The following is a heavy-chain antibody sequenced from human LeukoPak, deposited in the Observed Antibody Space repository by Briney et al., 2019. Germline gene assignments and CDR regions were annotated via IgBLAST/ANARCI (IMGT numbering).Heavy chain of an antibody. CDR3: ARILYSSSWYGGIDY. V-gene: IGHV3-53*01. D-gene: IGHD6-13*01. J-gene: IGHJ4*02. Sequence: GGSLRLSCAASGFTVSSNYVSWVRQAPGKGLEWVSVIYSGGSTYYADSVKGRFTISRDNSKNTVYLQMNSLRAEDTAVYYCARILYSSSWYGGIDYWGQGTPVTVSS. CDR2: IYSGGST. CDR1: GFTVSSNY.